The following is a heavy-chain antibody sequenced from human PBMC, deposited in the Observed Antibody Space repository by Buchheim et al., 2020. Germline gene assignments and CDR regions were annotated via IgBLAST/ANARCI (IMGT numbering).Heavy chain of an antibody. CDR3: AREHSSSWYPYYYYYGMDV. Sequence: QVQLVQSGAEVKKPGASVKVSCKASGYTFTGYYMHWVRQAPGQGLEWMGWINPNSGGTNYAQKFQGWVTMTRATSISTAYMELSRLRSDDTAVYYCAREHSSSWYPYYYYYGMDVWGQGTT. CDR2: INPNSGGT. J-gene: IGHJ6*02. V-gene: IGHV1-2*04. CDR1: GYTFTGYY. D-gene: IGHD6-13*01.